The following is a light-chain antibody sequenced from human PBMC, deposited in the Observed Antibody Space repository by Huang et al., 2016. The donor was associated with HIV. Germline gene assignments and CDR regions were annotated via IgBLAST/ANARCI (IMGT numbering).Light chain of an antibody. Sequence: EIVLTQSPGTLSLSPGERATLSCRASRSVSNNYLAWYQQKPGQAPSLRIYGAASRATGIPDRFSGSGSGTDFTLTISRLEPEDCAVFYCQQYGSSPKTFGQGTKVEI. J-gene: IGKJ1*01. V-gene: IGKV3-20*01. CDR1: RSVSNNY. CDR2: GAA. CDR3: QQYGSSPKT.